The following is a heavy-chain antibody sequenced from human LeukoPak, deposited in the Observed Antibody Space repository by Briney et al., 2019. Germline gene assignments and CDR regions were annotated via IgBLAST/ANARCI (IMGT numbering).Heavy chain of an antibody. CDR1: RGSISSGFYY. J-gene: IGHJ3*02. D-gene: IGHD2-2*01. CDR2: IYTSGST. CDR3: ARARRTYCSSTSCYLYAFDI. V-gene: IGHV4-61*02. Sequence: SETLSLTCTVSRGSISSGFYYWSWTRQPAGKGLEWIGRIYTSGSTNYNPSLKSRVTISVDTSKNQFSLKLSSVTAADTAVYYCARARRTYCSSTSCYLYAFDIWGQGTMVTVSS.